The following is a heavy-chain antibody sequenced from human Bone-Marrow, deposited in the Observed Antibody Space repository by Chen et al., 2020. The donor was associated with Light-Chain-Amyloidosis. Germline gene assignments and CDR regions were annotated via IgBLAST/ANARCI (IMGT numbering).Heavy chain of an antibody. CDR3: ARDHSRYYYERSGSPYGMDV. CDR2: IYYSGST. V-gene: IGHV4-31*03. Sequence: QVQLQESGPGLVKPSQTLSLTCTVSGGSISSGGYYWSWIRQHPGKGLEWSGYIYYSGSTYYNPSLKSRGTISVDTAKNQFSLKLSAVTAADTAVYYCARDHSRYYYERSGSPYGMDVWGQGTTVTVSS. J-gene: IGHJ6*02. D-gene: IGHD3-22*01. CDR1: GGSISSGGYY.